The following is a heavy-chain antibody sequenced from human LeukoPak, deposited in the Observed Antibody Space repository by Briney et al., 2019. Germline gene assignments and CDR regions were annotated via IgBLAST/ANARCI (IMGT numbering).Heavy chain of an antibody. V-gene: IGHV4-31*03. CDR2: IYYSGST. D-gene: IGHD2-2*01. CDR3: ARDPVSYCSSTSCYEGLFDY. Sequence: SETLSLTCTVSGGSISSGGYYWSWIRQHPGKGLEWIGYIYYSGSTYYNPSLKSRVTISVDTSKNQFSLKLSSVTAADTAVYYCARDPVSYCSSTSCYEGLFDYWGQGTLATVSS. J-gene: IGHJ4*02. CDR1: GGSISSGGYY.